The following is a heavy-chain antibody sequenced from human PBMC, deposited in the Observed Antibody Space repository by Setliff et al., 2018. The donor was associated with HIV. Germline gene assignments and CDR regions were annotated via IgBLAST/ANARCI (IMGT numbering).Heavy chain of an antibody. J-gene: IGHJ4*02. V-gene: IGHV4-4*09. Sequence: PSETLSLTCSVSGGFMNNYSWNWIRQPPGQGLEWIGYIFSNVTTNYSPSLKSRVTMSIDRSKSQFLLNLTSVNASDTAIYYCARRKLSKGGAFDYWGQGALVTVSS. CDR2: IFSNVTT. D-gene: IGHD1-1*01. CDR1: GGFMNNYS. CDR3: ARRKLSKGGAFDY.